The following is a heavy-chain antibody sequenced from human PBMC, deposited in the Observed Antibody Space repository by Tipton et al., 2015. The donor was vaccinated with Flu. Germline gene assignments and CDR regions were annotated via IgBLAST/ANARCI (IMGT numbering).Heavy chain of an antibody. CDR1: GYTFTAYY. V-gene: IGHV1-18*04. Sequence: QLVQSGAEVKKPGASVRVSCKASGYTFTAYYVHWVRQAPGQGLEWMGWISPYTDNSNYAQKFQGRVTMTTDTSTNTAYMEVRSLGLDDTAVYYCARDMPQGVVVIPPAKRFDHWGQGTLVTVSS. CDR2: ISPYTDNS. J-gene: IGHJ4*02. D-gene: IGHD2-2*01. CDR3: ARDMPQGVVVIPPAKRFDH.